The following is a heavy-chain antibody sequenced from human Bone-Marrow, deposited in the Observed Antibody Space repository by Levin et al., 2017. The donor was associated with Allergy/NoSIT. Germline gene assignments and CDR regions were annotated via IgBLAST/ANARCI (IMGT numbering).Heavy chain of an antibody. J-gene: IGHJ5*02. CDR3: ARQYGGHFFDP. Sequence: ASVKVSCKASGGAFRTYTINWVRQAPGQGLEWMGMIIPMFGTINHAQKFLDRVAISADESTSTAYMELNSLTSDDTAVYYCARQYGGHFFDPWGQGTLVTVSS. D-gene: IGHD2/OR15-2a*01. CDR2: IIPMFGTI. CDR1: GGAFRTYT. V-gene: IGHV1-69*13.